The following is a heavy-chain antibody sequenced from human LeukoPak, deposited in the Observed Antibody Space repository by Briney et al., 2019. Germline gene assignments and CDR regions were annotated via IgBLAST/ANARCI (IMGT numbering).Heavy chain of an antibody. CDR2: IYTSRST. J-gene: IGHJ4*02. V-gene: IGHV4-61*02. D-gene: IGHD2-15*01. CDR3: ARGGCSGGSCYFDY. CDR1: GGSISSGSYY. Sequence: SQTLSLTCTVSGGSISSGSYYWSWIRQPAGKGLEWIGRIYTSRSTNYNPSLKSRVTISVDTSKNQFSLKLSSVTAADTAVYYCARGGCSGGSCYFDYWGQGTLVTVSS.